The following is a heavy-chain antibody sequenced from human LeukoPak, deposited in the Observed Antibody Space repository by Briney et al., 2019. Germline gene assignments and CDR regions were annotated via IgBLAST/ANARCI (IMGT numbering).Heavy chain of an antibody. CDR3: AGADILTGKGIFDI. CDR1: GGSFSGYY. Sequence: SETLSLTCAVYGGSFSGYYWSWIRQPPGKGLEWIGEINHSGSTNYNPSLKSRVTISVDTSKNQFSLKLSSVTAADTAVYYCAGADILTGKGIFDIWGQGTMVTVSS. V-gene: IGHV4-34*01. D-gene: IGHD3-9*01. CDR2: INHSGST. J-gene: IGHJ3*02.